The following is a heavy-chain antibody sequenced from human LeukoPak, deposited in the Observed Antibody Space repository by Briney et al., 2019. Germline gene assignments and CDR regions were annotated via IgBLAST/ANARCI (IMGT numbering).Heavy chain of an antibody. Sequence: GGSLRLSCAASGFTFTSYAMSWVRQAPGKGLVWVSAISGNGGATYYADSVKGRFTISRDNSKNTLHLQMNSLRAEDTALYYCAKATTAIVVDNFFDYWGQGTLVSVSS. J-gene: IGHJ4*02. CDR2: ISGNGGAT. CDR1: GFTFTSYA. D-gene: IGHD3-22*01. CDR3: AKATTAIVVDNFFDY. V-gene: IGHV3-23*01.